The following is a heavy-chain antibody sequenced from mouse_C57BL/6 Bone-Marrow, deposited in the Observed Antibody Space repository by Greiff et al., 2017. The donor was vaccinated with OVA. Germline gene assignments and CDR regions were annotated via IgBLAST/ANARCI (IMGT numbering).Heavy chain of an antibody. V-gene: IGHV1-15*01. CDR1: GYTFTDYE. J-gene: IGHJ4*01. Sequence: VQLQQSGAELVRPGASVTLSGKASGYTFTDYERHWVKQTPGHGLEWIGAIDPETGGTAYNQKFKGKAILTADKSSSTAYMDLRSLTSEDSAVYYCTRAGYYYYYAMDYWGQGTSVTVSS. D-gene: IGHD2-3*01. CDR2: IDPETGGT. CDR3: TRAGYYYYYAMDY.